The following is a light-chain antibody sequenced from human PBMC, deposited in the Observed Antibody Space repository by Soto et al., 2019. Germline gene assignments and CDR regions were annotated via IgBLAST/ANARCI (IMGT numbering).Light chain of an antibody. V-gene: IGLV3-1*01. J-gene: IGLJ2*01. CDR1: KLADKY. Sequence: SYELTQPPSVSVSPGQTASITCFGDKLADKYASWYQVKPGQSPVLVIYQHTKRPSGIPERFSGSTSGTTATLTISGTQGMDEADYFCQAWDTSAVIFGGGTKLTVL. CDR3: QAWDTSAVI. CDR2: QHT.